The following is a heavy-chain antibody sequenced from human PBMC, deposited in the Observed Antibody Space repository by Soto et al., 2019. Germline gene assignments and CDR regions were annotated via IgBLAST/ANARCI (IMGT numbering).Heavy chain of an antibody. CDR2: VYYTGSI. D-gene: IGHD3-22*01. J-gene: IGHJ4*02. Sequence: NPSETLSLTCTVSGGSISSYYWSWIRQPPGKGLEWIGYVYYTGSINYNPSLKSRVTISLDTSKNQFSLKLNSVTAADTAVYYCARGTDYYDSSGYVDYWGQGMLVTVSS. CDR3: ARGTDYYDSSGYVDY. V-gene: IGHV4-59*01. CDR1: GGSISSYY.